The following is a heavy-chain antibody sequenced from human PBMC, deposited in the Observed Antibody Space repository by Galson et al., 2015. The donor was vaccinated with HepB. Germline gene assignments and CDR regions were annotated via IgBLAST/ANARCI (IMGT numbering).Heavy chain of an antibody. Sequence: SLRLSCAASGFTFSSYAMHWVRQAPGKGLDYVSAISSNGGSTYYANSVKGRFTISRDNSKNTLYLQMGSLRAEDMAVYYCARGREATIVVVTDYFDYWGQGTLVTVSS. CDR2: ISSNGGST. CDR3: ARGREATIVVVTDYFDY. J-gene: IGHJ4*02. CDR1: GFTFSSYA. V-gene: IGHV3-64*01. D-gene: IGHD3-22*01.